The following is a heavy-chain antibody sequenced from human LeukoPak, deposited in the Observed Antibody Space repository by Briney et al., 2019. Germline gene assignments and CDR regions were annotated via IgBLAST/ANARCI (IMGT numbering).Heavy chain of an antibody. V-gene: IGHV3-30*02. CDR2: IRYDGSNK. Sequence: AGGSLRLSCAASGFTFSSYGMHWVRQAPGKGLEWVAFIRYDGSNKYYADSVKGRFTISRDNSKNTLYLQMNSLRAEDTAVYYCAKDRTYYDILTGYYDYWGQGTLVTVSS. D-gene: IGHD3-9*01. CDR1: GFTFSSYG. J-gene: IGHJ4*02. CDR3: AKDRTYYDILTGYYDY.